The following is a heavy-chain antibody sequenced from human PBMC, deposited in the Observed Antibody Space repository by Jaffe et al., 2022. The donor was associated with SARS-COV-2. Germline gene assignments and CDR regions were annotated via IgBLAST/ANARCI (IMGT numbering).Heavy chain of an antibody. V-gene: IGHV4-39*01. CDR3: ARHLFSWELLVTYYFDY. J-gene: IGHJ4*02. CDR2: IYYSGST. Sequence: QLQLQESGPGLVKPSETLSLTCTVSGGSISSSSYYWGWIRQPPGKGLEWIGSIYYSGSTYYNPSLKSRVTISVDTSKNQFSLKLSSVTAADTAVYYCARHLFSWELLVTYYFDYWGQGTLVTVSS. CDR1: GGSISSSSYY. D-gene: IGHD1-26*01.